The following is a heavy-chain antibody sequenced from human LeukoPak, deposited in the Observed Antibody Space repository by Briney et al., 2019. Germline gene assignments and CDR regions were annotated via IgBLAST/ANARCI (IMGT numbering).Heavy chain of an antibody. J-gene: IGHJ4*02. CDR3: TRGTTGPLSY. V-gene: IGHV3-73*01. CDR1: GFPFSGSA. D-gene: IGHD1-7*01. Sequence: GSLKLSCAASGFPFSGSAMHWVRQASGKGLEWVGRIRSKANSYATAYAASVKGRFTISRDDSKNTAYLQMNSLKTEDTAVYYCTRGTTGPLSYWGQGTLVTVSS. CDR2: IRSKANSYAT.